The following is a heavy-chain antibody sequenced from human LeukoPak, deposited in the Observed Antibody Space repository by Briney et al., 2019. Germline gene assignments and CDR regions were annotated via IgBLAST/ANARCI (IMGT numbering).Heavy chain of an antibody. CDR3: ARDRYYESSSYSSPDY. V-gene: IGHV1-46*01. Sequence: GASVKVSCKASGYIFTSYYMRWVRQAPGQGLEWMGIINPSSGSTTYEQKFQGRVTMTRDTSTSTVYMELSSLRSEDTAVYYCARDRYYESSSYSSPDYWGQGTLVIVSS. J-gene: IGHJ4*02. CDR2: INPSSGST. CDR1: GYIFTSYY. D-gene: IGHD3-22*01.